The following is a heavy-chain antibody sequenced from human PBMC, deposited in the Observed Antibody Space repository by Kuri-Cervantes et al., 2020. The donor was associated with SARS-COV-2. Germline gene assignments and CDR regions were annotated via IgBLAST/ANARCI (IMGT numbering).Heavy chain of an antibody. D-gene: IGHD6-19*01. V-gene: IGHV3-64D*08. Sequence: GGSLRLSCAASGFTFSSYWMLWVRQAPGKGLEYVSAISSNGGSTYYADSVKGRFTISRDNSKNTLYLQMSSLRAEDTAVYYCVRSGAVAGTFDYWGQGTLVTVSS. CDR3: VRSGAVAGTFDY. CDR2: ISSNGGST. CDR1: GFTFSSYW. J-gene: IGHJ4*02.